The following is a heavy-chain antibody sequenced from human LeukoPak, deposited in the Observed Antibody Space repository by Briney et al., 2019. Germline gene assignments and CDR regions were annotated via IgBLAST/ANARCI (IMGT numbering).Heavy chain of an antibody. CDR3: GRDHWFDP. V-gene: IGHV4-59*01. CDR1: GGFITSYY. Sequence: NSSETLSLTCTVSGGFITSYYWGWIRQPPGKGLEWVGHIYYNGNTYYNPSLESRVTISVDTSKNQFSLRLSSVTAADTAVYYCGRDHWFDPWGQGTLVTVSS. CDR2: IYYNGNT. J-gene: IGHJ5*02.